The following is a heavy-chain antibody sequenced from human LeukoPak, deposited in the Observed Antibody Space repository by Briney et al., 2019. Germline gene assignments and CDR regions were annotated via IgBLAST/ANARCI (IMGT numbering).Heavy chain of an antibody. CDR3: ATLNPHIADTSFYAFDI. D-gene: IGHD6-13*01. Sequence: ASVKVSCKASGYTFTGYYMHWVRQAPGQGLEWMGWINPNSGGTNYAQKFQGRVTMTEDTSTDTAYMELSSLRSEDTAVYYCATLNPHIADTSFYAFDIWGQGTMVTVSS. CDR1: GYTFTGYY. V-gene: IGHV1-2*02. CDR2: INPNSGGT. J-gene: IGHJ3*02.